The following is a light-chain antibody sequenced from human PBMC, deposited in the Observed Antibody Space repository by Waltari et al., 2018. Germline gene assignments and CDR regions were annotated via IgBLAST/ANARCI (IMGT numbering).Light chain of an antibody. CDR2: KAS. J-gene: IGKJ3*01. CDR3: QQYNSYPVT. V-gene: IGKV1-5*03. Sequence: DIQMTQSPATLSASVGDRVIITCRASQSISSWLVWYQQKPGKAPKLLIDKASSLESGVPSRFSGSGSGTEFTLTISSLQPDDFATYYCQQYNSYPVTFGPGTKVDIK. CDR1: QSISSW.